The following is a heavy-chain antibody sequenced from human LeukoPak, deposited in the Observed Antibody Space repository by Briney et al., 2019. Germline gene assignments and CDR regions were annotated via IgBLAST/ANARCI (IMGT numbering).Heavy chain of an antibody. CDR3: ARDLIMNGMDV. D-gene: IGHD3-16*01. J-gene: IGHJ6*02. Sequence: SETLSLTCAVYGGSFSGYYWSWIRQPPGKGLEWIGEINHSGSTSYNPSLKSRVTISVDTSKNQFSLKLSSVTAADTAVYYCARDLIMNGMDVWGQGTTVTVSS. CDR2: INHSGST. V-gene: IGHV4-34*01. CDR1: GGSFSGYY.